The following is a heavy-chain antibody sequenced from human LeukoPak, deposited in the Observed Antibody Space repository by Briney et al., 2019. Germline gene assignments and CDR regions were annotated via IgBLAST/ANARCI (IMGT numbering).Heavy chain of an antibody. CDR2: INHSGST. CDR3: ATQARNYDLWSGYFNRIGYYFDY. J-gene: IGHJ4*02. CDR1: GGSFSGYY. D-gene: IGHD3-3*01. V-gene: IGHV4-34*01. Sequence: PSETLSLTCAVYGGSFSGYYWSWIRQPPGKGLEWIGEINHSGSTNYNPSLKSRVTISVDTSKNQFSLKLSSVTAADTAVYYCATQARNYDLWSGYFNRIGYYFDYWGQGTLVTVSS.